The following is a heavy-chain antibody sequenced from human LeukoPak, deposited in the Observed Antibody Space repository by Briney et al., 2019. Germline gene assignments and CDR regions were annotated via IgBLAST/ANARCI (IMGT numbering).Heavy chain of an antibody. D-gene: IGHD2-15*01. CDR1: GFTFSSYS. J-gene: IGHJ6*03. Sequence: PGGSLRLSCAASGFTFSSYSMNWVRQAPGKGLEWVSSISSSSSYIYYADSVKGRFTISRDNAKNSLYLQMNSLRAEDTAVYYCARDQTTAMVAATTYYYYYMDVWGKGTTVTVSS. CDR3: ARDQTTAMVAATTYYYYYMDV. CDR2: ISSSSSYI. V-gene: IGHV3-21*01.